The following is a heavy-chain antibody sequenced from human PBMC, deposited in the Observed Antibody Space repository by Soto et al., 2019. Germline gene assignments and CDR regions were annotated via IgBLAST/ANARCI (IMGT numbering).Heavy chain of an antibody. CDR3: ARDLFESSPQGYWFDP. CDR1: GFTFSSYA. D-gene: IGHD6-6*01. Sequence: PGGSLRLSCAASGFTFSSYAMHWVRQAPGKGLEWVAVISYDGSNKYYADSVKGRFTISRDNSKNTLYLQMNSLRAEDTAVYYCARDLFESSPQGYWFDPWGQGTLVTVSS. V-gene: IGHV3-30-3*01. J-gene: IGHJ5*02. CDR2: ISYDGSNK.